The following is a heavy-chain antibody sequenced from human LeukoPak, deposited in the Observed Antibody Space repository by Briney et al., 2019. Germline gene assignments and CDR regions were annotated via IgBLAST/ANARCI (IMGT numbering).Heavy chain of an antibody. Sequence: GGSLRLSCAASGFTFSSYEMNWVRQAPGKGLEWVSYISSSGSTIYYADSVKGRFTISRDNAKNSLYLQMNSLRAEDTAVYCCARVVITNFDYWGQGTLVTVSS. J-gene: IGHJ4*02. V-gene: IGHV3-48*03. D-gene: IGHD3-16*01. CDR3: ARVVITNFDY. CDR1: GFTFSSYE. CDR2: ISSSGSTI.